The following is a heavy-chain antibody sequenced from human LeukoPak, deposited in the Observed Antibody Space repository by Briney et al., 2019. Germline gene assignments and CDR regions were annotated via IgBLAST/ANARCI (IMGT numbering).Heavy chain of an antibody. CDR1: GGSLSSYY. CDR2: IYTSGST. CDR3: ARGYDSSGYYSLGYYYYMDV. V-gene: IGHV4-4*07. Sequence: SETLSLTCTVSGGSLSSYYWSWIRQPAGKGLEWIGRIYTSGSTNYNPSLKSRVTMSVDTSKNQFSLKLSSVTAADTAVYYCARGYDSSGYYSLGYYYYMDVWGKGTTVTVSS. J-gene: IGHJ6*03. D-gene: IGHD3-22*01.